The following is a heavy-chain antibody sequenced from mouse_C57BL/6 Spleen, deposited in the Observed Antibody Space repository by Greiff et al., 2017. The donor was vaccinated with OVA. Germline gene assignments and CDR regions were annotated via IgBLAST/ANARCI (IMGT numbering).Heavy chain of an antibody. CDR2: IWSGGST. J-gene: IGHJ4*01. Sequence: QVQLQQSGPGLVQPSQSLSISCTVSGFSFTSYGVHWVRQSPGKGLEWLGVIWSGGSTDYNAAFISRLSISKDNSKSQAFFKMNSLQADDTAIYYCGRRRNTTSSYAMDYWGQGTSVTVSS. D-gene: IGHD5-5*01. CDR3: GRRRNTTSSYAMDY. V-gene: IGHV2-2*01. CDR1: GFSFTSYG.